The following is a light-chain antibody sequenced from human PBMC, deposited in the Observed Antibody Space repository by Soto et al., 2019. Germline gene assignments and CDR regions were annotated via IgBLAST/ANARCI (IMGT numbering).Light chain of an antibody. V-gene: IGLV2-11*01. CDR1: SSDIGGYNY. CDR2: DVS. Sequence: QSVLTQPPSVSGSPGQSVTISCTGTSSDIGGYNYVSWYQQLPGKAPKLMIYDVSKRPSGVPDRFSGSNSGNTASLTISGLQAEDEDDYYCCSYAGTTHVFGTGTKVTVL. CDR3: CSYAGTTHV. J-gene: IGLJ1*01.